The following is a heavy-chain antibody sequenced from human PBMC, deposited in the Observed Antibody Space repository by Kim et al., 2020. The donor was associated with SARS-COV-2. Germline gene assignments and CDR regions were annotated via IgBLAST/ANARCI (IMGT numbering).Heavy chain of an antibody. CDR2: ISPTGDIT. CDR3: AREKPKTLDY. J-gene: IGHJ4*02. Sequence: ASVKVSCKASGYTFSNYYMHWVRQAPGQGLEWMGIISPTGDITIYAQKFQDRLTVTRDTSTSTLYMELSSLRSDDTAVYYCAREKPKTLDYWGQGNLVTV. V-gene: IGHV1-46*01. CDR1: GYTFSNYY.